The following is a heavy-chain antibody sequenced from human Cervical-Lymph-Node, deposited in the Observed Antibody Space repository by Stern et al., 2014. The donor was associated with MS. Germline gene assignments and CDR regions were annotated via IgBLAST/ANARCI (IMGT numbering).Heavy chain of an antibody. J-gene: IGHJ6*02. Sequence: VQLLESGTEVKKPGASVKVSCKASGYTLTIYYIHWVRQAPGQGLEWMGVNNTRGGRTNYSEKVQGRVTMTRDTSTSTAYMELSSLRSDDTAVYYCASGGEVDGGDVWGQGTTVTVFS. V-gene: IGHV1-46*01. CDR1: GYTLTIYY. CDR3: ASGGEVDGGDV. D-gene: IGHD2-15*01. CDR2: NNTRGGRT.